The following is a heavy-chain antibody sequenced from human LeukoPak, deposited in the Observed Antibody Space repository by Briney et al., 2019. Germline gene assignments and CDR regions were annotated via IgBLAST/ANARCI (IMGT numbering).Heavy chain of an antibody. V-gene: IGHV1-8*01. CDR3: ARGRWNYYGSGSYLGFDY. CDR2: MNPNSGST. D-gene: IGHD3-10*01. CDR1: GYTFTSYD. J-gene: IGHJ4*02. Sequence: ASVKVSCKASGYTFTSYDINWVRQATGQGLEWMGWMNPNSGSTGYAQKFQGRVTMTRNTSISTAYMELSSLRSEDTAVYYCARGRWNYYGSGSYLGFDYWGQGTLVTVSS.